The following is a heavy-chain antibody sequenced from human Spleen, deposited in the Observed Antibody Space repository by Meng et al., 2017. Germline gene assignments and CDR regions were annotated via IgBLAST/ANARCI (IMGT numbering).Heavy chain of an antibody. CDR2: MNPNSGNT. CDR1: GYTFPSYN. V-gene: IGHV1-8*03. CDR3: ANRRDYYYGMDV. Sequence: ASVKVSCKASGYTFPSYNINWVRQATGQGLEWMGWMNPNSGNTGYAQKFQGRVTITADESTSTAYMELSSLRSEDTAVYYCANRRDYYYGMDVWGQGTTVTVSS. J-gene: IGHJ6*02.